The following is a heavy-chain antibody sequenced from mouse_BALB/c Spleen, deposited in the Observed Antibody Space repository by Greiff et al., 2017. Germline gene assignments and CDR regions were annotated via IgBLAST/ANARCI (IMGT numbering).Heavy chain of an antibody. CDR3: ASGDYYGSSYEGFAY. D-gene: IGHD1-1*01. CDR2: IDPANGNT. Sequence: EVQLQQSGAELVKPGASVKLSCTASGFNIKDTYMHWVKQRPEQGLEWIGRIDPANGNTKYDPKFQGKATITADTSSNTAYLQLSSLTSEDTAVYYCASGDYYGSSYEGFAYGGQGTLVTVSA. J-gene: IGHJ3*01. V-gene: IGHV14-3*02. CDR1: GFNIKDTY.